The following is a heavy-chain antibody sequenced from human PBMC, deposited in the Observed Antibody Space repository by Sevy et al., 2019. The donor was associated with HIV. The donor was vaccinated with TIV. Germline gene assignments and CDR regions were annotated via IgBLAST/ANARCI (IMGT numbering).Heavy chain of an antibody. CDR2: ISGSGGST. J-gene: IGHJ4*02. D-gene: IGHD3-10*01. CDR3: AKENAYYGSGSYPRGRIDY. V-gene: IGHV3-23*01. Sequence: GGSLRLSCAASGFSVSTHAMHWVRQAPGKGLEWVSAISGSGGSTYYADSVKGRFTISRDNSKNTLYLQMNSLRAEDTAVYYCAKENAYYGSGSYPRGRIDYWGQGTLVTVSS. CDR1: GFSVSTHA.